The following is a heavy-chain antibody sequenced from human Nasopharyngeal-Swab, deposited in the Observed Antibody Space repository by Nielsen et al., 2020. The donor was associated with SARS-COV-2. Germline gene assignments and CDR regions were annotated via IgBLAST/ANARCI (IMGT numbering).Heavy chain of an antibody. Sequence: GGPLRLSCAASGFTFSDSAIHWVRQASGKGLEWVGRLRGNGTNYATAYAASVKGRFTIFRDDPTNTAFLQMNSLKTEDTAVYYCTRCGGGCYSGRDYWGQGTLVTVSS. CDR2: LRGNGTNYAT. J-gene: IGHJ4*02. CDR1: GFTFSDSA. D-gene: IGHD2-21*02. CDR3: TRCGGGCYSGRDY. V-gene: IGHV3-73*01.